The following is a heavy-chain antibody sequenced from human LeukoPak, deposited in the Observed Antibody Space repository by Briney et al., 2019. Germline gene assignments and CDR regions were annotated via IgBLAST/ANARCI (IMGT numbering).Heavy chain of an antibody. CDR1: GFTFSSYW. D-gene: IGHD5-18*01. J-gene: IGHJ4*02. CDR3: ARDDTAMVVLPPDY. Sequence: GGSLRLSCAASGFTFSSYWMSWVRQAPGKGLEWVANIKQDGSEKYYVDSVKGRFTISRDNAKNSLYLQINSLRAEDTAVYYCARDDTAMVVLPPDYWGQGTLVTVSS. CDR2: IKQDGSEK. V-gene: IGHV3-7*01.